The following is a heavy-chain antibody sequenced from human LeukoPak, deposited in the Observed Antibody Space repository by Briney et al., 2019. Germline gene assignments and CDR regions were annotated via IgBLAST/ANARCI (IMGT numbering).Heavy chain of an antibody. V-gene: IGHV3-23*01. Sequence: GGSLRLSCAASGLTFSSYGMSWVRQAPGKGPEWVSAISGSGGSTYYADSVKGRFTISRDNSKNTLYLRMNSLRAEDTAVYYCAKADVTMIVVAIDYWGQGTLVTVSS. J-gene: IGHJ4*02. D-gene: IGHD3-22*01. CDR2: ISGSGGST. CDR3: AKADVTMIVVAIDY. CDR1: GLTFSSYG.